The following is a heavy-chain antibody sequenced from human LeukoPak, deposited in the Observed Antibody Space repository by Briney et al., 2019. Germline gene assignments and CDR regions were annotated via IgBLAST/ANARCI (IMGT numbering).Heavy chain of an antibody. CDR2: INHSGST. CDR3: ARVFGAAAGTDYFDY. J-gene: IGHJ4*02. Sequence: NPSETLSLTCTVYRGSVSGYYWSWIRQPPGKGLEWIGEINHSGSTNYNPSLKSRVTISVDTSKNQFSLKLSSVTAADTAVYYCARVFGAAAGTDYFDYWGQGTLVTVSS. CDR1: RGSVSGYY. D-gene: IGHD6-13*01. V-gene: IGHV4-34*01.